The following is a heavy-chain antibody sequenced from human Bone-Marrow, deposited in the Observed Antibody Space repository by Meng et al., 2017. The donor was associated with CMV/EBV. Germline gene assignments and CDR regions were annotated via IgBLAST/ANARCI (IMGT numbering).Heavy chain of an antibody. V-gene: IGHV1-2*02. CDR3: ARTLWFAESLGG. CDR1: GYTFTGYY. J-gene: IGHJ4*02. D-gene: IGHD3-10*01. CDR2: INPNSGGT. Sequence: ASVKVSCKASGYTFTGYYMHWVRQAPGQGLEWMGWINPNSGGTNYAQKFQGRVTMTRDTSTSTVYMELSSLRSEDTAVYYCARTLWFAESLGGWGQGTLVTVSS.